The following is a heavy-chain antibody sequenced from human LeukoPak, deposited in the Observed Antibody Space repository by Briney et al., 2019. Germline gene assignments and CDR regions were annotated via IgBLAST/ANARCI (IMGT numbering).Heavy chain of an antibody. CDR2: ISAYNGNT. CDR3: ARGPITIFGVVIPFDY. CDR1: GFTFSSYA. Sequence: GGSLRLSCAASGFTFSSYAMSWVRQAPGQGLEWMGWISAYNGNTNYARKLQGRVTMTTDTSTSTAYMELRSLRSDDTAVYYCARGPITIFGVVIPFDYWGQGTLVTVSS. J-gene: IGHJ4*02. V-gene: IGHV1-18*01. D-gene: IGHD3-3*01.